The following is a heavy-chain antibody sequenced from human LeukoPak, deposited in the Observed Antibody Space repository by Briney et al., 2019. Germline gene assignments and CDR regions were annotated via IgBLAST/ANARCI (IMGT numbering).Heavy chain of an antibody. CDR2: INHSGST. CDR3: ARGLIVATTE. D-gene: IGHD5-12*01. J-gene: IGHJ4*02. V-gene: IGHV4-34*01. Sequence: SETLSLTCTISGGSISSYYWSWIRQPPGKGLEWIGEINHSGSTNYNPSLKSRVTISVDTSKNQFSLKLSSVTAADTAVYYCARGLIVATTEWGQGTLVTVTS. CDR1: GGSISSYY.